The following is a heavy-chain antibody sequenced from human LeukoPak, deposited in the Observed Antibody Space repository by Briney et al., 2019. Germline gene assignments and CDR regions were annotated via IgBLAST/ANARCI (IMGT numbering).Heavy chain of an antibody. J-gene: IGHJ4*02. CDR3: ARATTYDILTGYFDY. D-gene: IGHD3-9*01. CDR2: ISSSSSYI. Sequence: PGVSLRLSCAASGFTFSSYTMNWVRQAPGKGVEWVSSISSSSSYIYYAESVKGRFTMSRDNAKNSLYLQMNSLRAEDTAVYYCARATTYDILTGYFDYWGQGTLVTVSS. V-gene: IGHV3-21*01. CDR1: GFTFSSYT.